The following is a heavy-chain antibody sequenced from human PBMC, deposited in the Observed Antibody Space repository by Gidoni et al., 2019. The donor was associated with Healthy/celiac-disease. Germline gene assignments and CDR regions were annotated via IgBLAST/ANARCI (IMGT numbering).Heavy chain of an antibody. CDR3: ARERGDSSGYIVY. V-gene: IGHV3-21*01. D-gene: IGHD3-22*01. J-gene: IGHJ4*02. Sequence: EVQLVESGGGLVKPGGSLRLSCAASGVTFSSYSMNWVRQAPGKGLEWVSSISSSSSYIYYADSVKGRFTISRDNAKNSLYLQMNSLRAEDTAVYYCARERGDSSGYIVYWGQGTLVTVSS. CDR1: GVTFSSYS. CDR2: ISSSSSYI.